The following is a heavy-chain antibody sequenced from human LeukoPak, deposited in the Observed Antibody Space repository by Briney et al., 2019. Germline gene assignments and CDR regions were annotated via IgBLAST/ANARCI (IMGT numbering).Heavy chain of an antibody. D-gene: IGHD3-16*01. CDR3: ARFGSTTFADY. CDR2: IKFDGSNT. CDR1: GFTFSSYW. V-gene: IGHV3-74*01. Sequence: GGSLRLSCAASGFTFSSYWMHWVRQAPGKGLVWVSRIKFDGSNTNYADSVEGRFTISISRDNAKNTVYLQMNTLRAEDTAVYYCARFGSTTFADYWGQGTLVTVSS. J-gene: IGHJ4*02.